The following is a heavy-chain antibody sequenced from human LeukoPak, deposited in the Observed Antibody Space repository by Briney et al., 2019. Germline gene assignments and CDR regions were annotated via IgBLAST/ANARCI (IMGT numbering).Heavy chain of an antibody. CDR3: ARGLLRIPDY. J-gene: IGHJ4*02. D-gene: IGHD3-16*01. CDR2: INHSGST. Sequence: SETLSLTCAVYGGSFSGYYWSWIRQPPGKGLEWIGEINHSGSTNYNPSLKSRVTISVDTSKNQFSLKLSSVTAADTAVYYCARGLLRIPDYWGQGTLVTVSS. V-gene: IGHV4-34*01. CDR1: GGSFSGYY.